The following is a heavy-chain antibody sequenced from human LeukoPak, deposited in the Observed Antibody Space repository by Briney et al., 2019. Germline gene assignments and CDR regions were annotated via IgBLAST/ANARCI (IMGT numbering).Heavy chain of an antibody. J-gene: IGHJ2*01. CDR1: GFTFSSYG. CDR2: IRYDGSNK. CDR3: AKLRGYYSNFDL. D-gene: IGHD3-22*01. V-gene: IGHV3-30*02. Sequence: GGSLRLSCAASGFTFSSYGMHWVRQAPGKGLEWVAFIRYDGSNKYYADSVKGRFTISRDNSKNTLYLQMNSLRAEDTAVYYCAKLRGYYSNFDLWGRGALVTVSS.